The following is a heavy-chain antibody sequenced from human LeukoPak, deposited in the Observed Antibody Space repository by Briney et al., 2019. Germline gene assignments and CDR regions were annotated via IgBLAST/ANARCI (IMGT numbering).Heavy chain of an antibody. Sequence: GGSLRLSCAASGFTFSWYAMSWVRQAPGKGLEWVSAISGGGDITYYADSVTGRFTISRDNSKDTLFLQMHSLRPGDTAVYYCVREDTPATANYWGQGTLVTISS. CDR1: GFTFSWYA. V-gene: IGHV3-23*01. CDR3: VREDTPATANY. D-gene: IGHD2-21*02. J-gene: IGHJ4*02. CDR2: ISGGGDIT.